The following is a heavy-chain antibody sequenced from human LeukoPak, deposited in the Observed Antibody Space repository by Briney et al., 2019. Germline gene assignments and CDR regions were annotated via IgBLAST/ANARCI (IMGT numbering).Heavy chain of an antibody. D-gene: IGHD1-26*01. CDR3: ARDSTTYSGSYLFDY. J-gene: IGHJ4*02. Sequence: PSETLSLTCTVSGGSISSYYWSWIRQPAGKGLEWIGRIYTSGSTNYNPSLKSRVTISVDTSKNQFSLKLSSVTAADTAVYYCARDSTTYSGSYLFDYWGQGTLVTVSS. V-gene: IGHV4-4*07. CDR1: GGSISSYY. CDR2: IYTSGST.